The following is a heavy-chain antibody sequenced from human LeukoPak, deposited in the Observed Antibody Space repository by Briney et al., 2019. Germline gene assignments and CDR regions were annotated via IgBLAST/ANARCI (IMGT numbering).Heavy chain of an antibody. CDR1: GFAFSTYS. V-gene: IGHV3-48*04. J-gene: IGHJ4*02. D-gene: IGHD2-8*02. CDR2: IDRSGTNI. Sequence: GGSLRLSCAASGFAFSTYSMNWVRHAPGKGLEWVSYIDRSGTNIKYADFVKGRFTISRDNAKNSLYLQMNSLRAEDTAVYYCVRDYGWSFDYWGQGTLVTVSS. CDR3: VRDYGWSFDY.